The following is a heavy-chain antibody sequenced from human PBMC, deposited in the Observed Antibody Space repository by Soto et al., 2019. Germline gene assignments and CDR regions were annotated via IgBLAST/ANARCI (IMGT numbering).Heavy chain of an antibody. V-gene: IGHV4-30-4*01. CDR3: AREIMPLTNDWYFDL. Sequence: QVQLQESGPGLVKPSETLSLTCTVSGGSISGGVHSWSWIRQPPGKGLEWIGHIFDSRSTYYNPSLKRRLTISVDTSKNQFSLRLSSVTAADTAVYYCAREIMPLTNDWYFDLWGRGTLVTVSS. CDR2: IFDSRST. CDR1: GGSISGGVHS. D-gene: IGHD2-8*01. J-gene: IGHJ2*01.